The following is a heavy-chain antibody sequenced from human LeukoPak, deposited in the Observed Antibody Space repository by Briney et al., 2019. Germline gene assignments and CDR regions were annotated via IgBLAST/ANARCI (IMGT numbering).Heavy chain of an antibody. CDR2: ISHDGGSK. J-gene: IGHJ4*02. CDR1: GFTFSSYS. V-gene: IGHV3-30-3*01. CDR3: VRDDENGYNSLDY. D-gene: IGHD5-18*01. Sequence: GRSLRLSCAASGFTFSSYSMHWVRQAPGKGLDCVAVISHDGGSKYYADSVRGRFTISRDNSKNTLYLQMNSLRADDTAVFYCVRDDENGYNSLDYWGQGTLATVSS.